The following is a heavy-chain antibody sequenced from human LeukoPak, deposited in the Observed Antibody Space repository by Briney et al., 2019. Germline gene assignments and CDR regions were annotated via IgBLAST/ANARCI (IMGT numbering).Heavy chain of an antibody. CDR1: GGTFSSYT. J-gene: IGHJ6*03. CDR2: IISILGIA. CDR3: ARHDYDFWSGYHYYMDV. Sequence: SVKVSCKASGGTFSSYTISWVRQAPGQGLEWMGRIISILGIANYAQKFQGRVTITADKSTSTAYMELSSLRSEDTAVYYCARHDYDFWSGYHYYMDVWGKGTTVTVSS. D-gene: IGHD3-3*01. V-gene: IGHV1-69*02.